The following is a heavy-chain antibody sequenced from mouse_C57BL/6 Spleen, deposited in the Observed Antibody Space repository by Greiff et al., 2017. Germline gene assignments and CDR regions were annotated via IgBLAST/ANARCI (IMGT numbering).Heavy chain of an antibody. V-gene: IGHV1-50*01. Sequence: QVQLQQPGAELVKPGASVKLSCKASGYTFTSYWMQWVKQRPGQGLEWIGEIDPSDSYTNYNQKFKGKATLTVDTSSSTAYMQLSSLTSEDSAVYYCARWAVYYFDYWGQGTTLTVSS. J-gene: IGHJ2*01. CDR2: IDPSDSYT. CDR3: ARWAVYYFDY. CDR1: GYTFTSYW. D-gene: IGHD3-3*01.